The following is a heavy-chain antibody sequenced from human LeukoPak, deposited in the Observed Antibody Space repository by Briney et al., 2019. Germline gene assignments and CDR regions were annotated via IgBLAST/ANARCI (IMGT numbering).Heavy chain of an antibody. CDR2: IIPIFGTA. CDR1: GGSLKNFA. CDR3: ARDLGRRYYDSSGYYAFDY. Sequence: SVKVSCKASGGSLKNFAISWVRQAPGQGLEWMGGIIPIFGTANYAQKFQGRVTITTDESTSTAYMELSSLRSEDTAVYYCARDLGRRYYDSSGYYAFDYWGQGTLVTVSS. D-gene: IGHD3-22*01. V-gene: IGHV1-69*05. J-gene: IGHJ4*02.